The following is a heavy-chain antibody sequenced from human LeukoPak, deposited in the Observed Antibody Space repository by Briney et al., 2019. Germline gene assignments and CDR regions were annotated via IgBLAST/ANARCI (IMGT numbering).Heavy chain of an antibody. D-gene: IGHD6-6*01. CDR2: IYSGGST. J-gene: IGHJ6*03. CDR3: ARGGSSGYYYYYMDV. Sequence: GGSLRLSCAASGFTVSSNYMSWVRQAPGKGLEWVSVIYSGGSTYYADSVKGRFTISRDNSKNTLYLQMNSLRAEDTAVYYCARGGSSGYYYYYMDVWGKGTTVTVSS. CDR1: GFTVSSNY. V-gene: IGHV3-53*01.